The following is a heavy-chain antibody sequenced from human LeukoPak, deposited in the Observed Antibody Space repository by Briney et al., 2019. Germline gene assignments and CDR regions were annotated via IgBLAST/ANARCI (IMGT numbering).Heavy chain of an antibody. Sequence: SETLSLTCTVSRGSIRNYYWSCIRQSPGKGLEWIGYIYYSGSTNYNPSLKSRVSISVGTSKNQFSLKLTSVTPADTAVYYCARETVIASSYDYWGQGILVTVSS. CDR1: RGSIRNYY. J-gene: IGHJ4*02. CDR2: IYYSGST. D-gene: IGHD4-17*01. V-gene: IGHV4-59*01. CDR3: ARETVIASSYDY.